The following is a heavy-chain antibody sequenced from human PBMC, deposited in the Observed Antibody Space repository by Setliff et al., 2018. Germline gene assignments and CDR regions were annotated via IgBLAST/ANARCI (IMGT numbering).Heavy chain of an antibody. Sequence: LTCTVSGYSISSGYYWGWIRQPTGKGLEWLGSFFHTGNTYYNPSLEGRVTISVDTSNNQFSLKLSSVTAADTAVYYCARHLWGRYMAESSDYFDYWGQGSLVTVSS. J-gene: IGHJ4*02. CDR2: FFHTGNT. CDR3: ARHLWGRYMAESSDYFDY. V-gene: IGHV4-38-2*02. D-gene: IGHD3-3*02. CDR1: GYSISSGYY.